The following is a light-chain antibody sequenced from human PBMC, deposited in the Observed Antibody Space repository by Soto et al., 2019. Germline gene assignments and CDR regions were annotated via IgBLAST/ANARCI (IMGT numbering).Light chain of an antibody. CDR3: HSYDSSLSGYV. CDR1: SSNIGKDCD. V-gene: IGLV1-40*01. Sequence: QSVLTQPPSVSGAPGQRVTISCTGSSSNIGKDCDVHWYQQFPGTAPKLLIYSDTNRPSGVPGRFSGSKSGSSASLAITGLQAEDEADYYCHSYDSSLSGYVFGTGTKLTVL. J-gene: IGLJ1*01. CDR2: SDT.